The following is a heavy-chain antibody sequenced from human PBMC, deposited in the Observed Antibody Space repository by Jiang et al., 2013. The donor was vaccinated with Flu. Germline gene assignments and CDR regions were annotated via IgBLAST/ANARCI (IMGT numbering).Heavy chain of an antibody. V-gene: IGHV3-30*02. CDR2: IRYDGSNK. J-gene: IGHJ4*02. D-gene: IGHD2-15*01. CDR1: GFTFSSYG. CDR3: AKVPLGYCSGGSCHTPGYFDY. Sequence: QVQLVESGGGVVQPGGSLRLSCAASGFTFSSYGMHWVRQAPGKGLEWVAFIRYDGSNKYYADSVKGRFTISRDNSKNTLYLQMNSLRAEDTAVYYCAKVPLGYCSGGSCHTPGYFDYWGQGTLVTVSS.